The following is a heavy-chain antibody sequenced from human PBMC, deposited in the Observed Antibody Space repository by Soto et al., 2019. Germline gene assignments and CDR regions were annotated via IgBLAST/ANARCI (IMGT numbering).Heavy chain of an antibody. CDR1: GFTFSNAW. D-gene: IGHD3-10*01. CDR3: TTVSVFMVRRPPRGMDV. Sequence: EVQLVESGGGLVKPGGSLRLSCAASGFTFSNAWMSWVRQAPGKGLEWVGRIKSKTDGGTTDYAAPVKGRFTISRDDSKNTLYLQMNSLKTEDTAVYYCTTVSVFMVRRPPRGMDVWGQGTTVTVSS. CDR2: IKSKTDGGTT. J-gene: IGHJ6*02. V-gene: IGHV3-15*01.